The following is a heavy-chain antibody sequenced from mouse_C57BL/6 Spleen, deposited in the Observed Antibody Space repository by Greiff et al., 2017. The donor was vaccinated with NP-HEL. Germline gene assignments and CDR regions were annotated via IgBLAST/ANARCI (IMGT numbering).Heavy chain of an antibody. CDR2: IHPNSGST. V-gene: IGHV1-64*01. J-gene: IGHJ3*01. CDR3: AGYYYYGGPWFAY. CDR1: GYTFTSYW. D-gene: IGHD1-1*01. Sequence: QVQLKQPGAELVKPGASVKLSCTASGYTFTSYWMHWVQQRPGQGLEWIGMIHPNSGSTNYNEKFKSKATLTVDKSSSTAYMQLSSLTSEDSAVYYCAGYYYYGGPWFAYWGQGTLVTVSA.